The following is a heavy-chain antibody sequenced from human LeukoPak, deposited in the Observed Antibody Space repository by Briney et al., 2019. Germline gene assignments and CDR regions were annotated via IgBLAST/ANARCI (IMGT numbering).Heavy chain of an antibody. J-gene: IGHJ4*02. CDR3: ARDAGDY. Sequence: GGSLRLSCAASGITVSNNYMSWVRQAPGKGLEWVANIKQDGSEKYYVDSVKDRFTISRDNAKNSLYLQMNSLRAEDTAVYYCARDAGDYWGQGTLVTVSS. V-gene: IGHV3-7*01. CDR2: IKQDGSEK. CDR1: GITVSNNY. D-gene: IGHD1-1*01.